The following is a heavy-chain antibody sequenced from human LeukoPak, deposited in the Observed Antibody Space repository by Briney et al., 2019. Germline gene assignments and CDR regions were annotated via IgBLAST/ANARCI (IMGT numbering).Heavy chain of an antibody. Sequence: ASVKVSCKSSGHTFSSYAISWVRQAPGQGLECMGGIIPIFGTANYAQKFQGRVTITTDESTSTADMELSSLRSEDTAVYYCARPQGWSSGYFNWFDPWGQGTLVTVSS. D-gene: IGHD3-22*01. CDR1: GHTFSSYA. J-gene: IGHJ5*02. CDR3: ARPQGWSSGYFNWFDP. V-gene: IGHV1-69*05. CDR2: IIPIFGTA.